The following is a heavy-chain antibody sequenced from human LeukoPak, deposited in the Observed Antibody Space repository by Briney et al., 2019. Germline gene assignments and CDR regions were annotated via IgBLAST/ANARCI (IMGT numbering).Heavy chain of an antibody. V-gene: IGHV4-39*01. D-gene: IGHD1/OR15-1a*01. CDR1: GGSISSSSYY. CDR2: IYYSGST. J-gene: IGHJ4*02. CDR3: ARHGLRGNRHFDY. Sequence: PSETLSLTCTVSGGSISSSSYYWGWIRQPPGKGLEWIGSIYYSGSTYYNPSLKSRVTISVDTSKNQFSLKLSSVTAADTAVYYCARHGLRGNRHFDYWGQGTLVTVSS.